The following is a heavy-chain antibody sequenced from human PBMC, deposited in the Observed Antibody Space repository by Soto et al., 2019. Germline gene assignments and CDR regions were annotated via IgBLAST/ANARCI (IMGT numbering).Heavy chain of an antibody. Sequence: SETLSLTCTVSGGSISSYYWSWIRQPPGKGLEWIGYIYHSGSTYYNPSLKSRLTMSVDTSKNQFSLKVTSVTAADTAVYYCASGGSSNWFDPWGQGTLVTVSS. CDR1: GGSISSYY. D-gene: IGHD1-26*01. V-gene: IGHV4-59*04. CDR3: ASGGSSNWFDP. CDR2: IYHSGST. J-gene: IGHJ5*02.